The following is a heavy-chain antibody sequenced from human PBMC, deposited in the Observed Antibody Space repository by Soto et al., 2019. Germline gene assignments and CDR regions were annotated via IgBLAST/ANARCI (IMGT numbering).Heavy chain of an antibody. D-gene: IGHD2-15*01. CDR3: ATKYCSGGSCYSHYYGMDV. Sequence: QVQLVQSGAEVKKPGSSVKVSCKASGGTFSSYTISWVRQAPGQGLEWMGRIIPILGIANYAQKFQGRVTITADKSTSTAYMELSSLRSEDTAVYYCATKYCSGGSCYSHYYGMDVWDQGTTVTVSS. J-gene: IGHJ6*02. CDR1: GGTFSSYT. V-gene: IGHV1-69*02. CDR2: IIPILGIA.